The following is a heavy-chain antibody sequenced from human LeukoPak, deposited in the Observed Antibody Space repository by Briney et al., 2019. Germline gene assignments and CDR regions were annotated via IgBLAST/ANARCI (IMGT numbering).Heavy chain of an antibody. CDR3: ARGSGAHFDY. D-gene: IGHD4-17*01. V-gene: IGHV4-59*01. CDR1: GGSIDTYY. J-gene: IGHJ4*02. CDR2: VFHTGST. Sequence: SETLSLTCTVSGGSIDTYYWNWIRQPPGKGLEWIGYVFHTGSTNYNPSLKSRVTISVDTSKNQFSLKLSSVTAADTAVYYCARGSGAHFDYWGQGTLVTVSS.